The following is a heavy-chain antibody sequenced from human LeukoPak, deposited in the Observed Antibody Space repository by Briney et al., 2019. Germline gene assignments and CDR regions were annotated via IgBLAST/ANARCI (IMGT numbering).Heavy chain of an antibody. V-gene: IGHV1-18*01. Sequence: ASVKVSCKASGYTFTNYGATWVRQAPGQGLEWMGWIRAYNGYTHYTQKLQGRVSMTTDTSTSTAYMELRSLRSDDTAVYYCARDLGVWGSYRPPYDAFDIWGQGTMVIVSS. J-gene: IGHJ3*02. D-gene: IGHD3-16*02. CDR2: IRAYNGYT. CDR3: ARDLGVWGSYRPPYDAFDI. CDR1: GYTFTNYG.